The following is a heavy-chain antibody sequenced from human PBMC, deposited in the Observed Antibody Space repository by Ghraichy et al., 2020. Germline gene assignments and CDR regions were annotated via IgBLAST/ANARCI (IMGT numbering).Heavy chain of an antibody. CDR3: ARATVPGTDDAFDI. J-gene: IGHJ3*02. D-gene: IGHD6-19*01. CDR1: GFTFSHHA. V-gene: IGHV3-30*04. Sequence: GESLNISCAASGFTFSHHAMDWVRQAPGKGLEWVAVISYDGRNKYYADSVKGRFTISRDNSKNTLYVQMNSLRAEDTAIYYCARATVPGTDDAFDIWGQGTMVTVSS. CDR2: ISYDGRNK.